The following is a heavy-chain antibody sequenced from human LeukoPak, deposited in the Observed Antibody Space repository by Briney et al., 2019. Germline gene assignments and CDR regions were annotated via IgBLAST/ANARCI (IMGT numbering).Heavy chain of an antibody. V-gene: IGHV4-34*01. Sequence: SETLSLTCAVYGGSFSAYYWSWIRQSPGKGLEWIGEINHSGSTIYTPSLESRVTISVDTSKNQFSLQLTSVTAADTAVYYCARWSGAIHVFDPWGQGALVTVSS. J-gene: IGHJ5*02. CDR3: ARWSGAIHVFDP. CDR1: GGSFSAYY. CDR2: INHSGST. D-gene: IGHD2-21*01.